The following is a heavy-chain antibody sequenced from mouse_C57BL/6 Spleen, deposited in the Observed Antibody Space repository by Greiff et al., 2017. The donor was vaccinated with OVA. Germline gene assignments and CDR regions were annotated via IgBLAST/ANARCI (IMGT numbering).Heavy chain of an antibody. CDR3: AQSNYYGSSLYAMDY. V-gene: IGHV1-64*01. J-gene: IGHJ4*01. CDR1: GYTFTSYW. D-gene: IGHD1-1*01. Sequence: QVQLQQPGAELVKPGASVQLSCKASGYTFTSYWMHWVKQRPGQGLEWIGMIHPNSGSTNYNEKFKSKATLTVDKSSSTAYMQLSSLTSEDSAVYYCAQSNYYGSSLYAMDYWGQGTSVTVSS. CDR2: IHPNSGST.